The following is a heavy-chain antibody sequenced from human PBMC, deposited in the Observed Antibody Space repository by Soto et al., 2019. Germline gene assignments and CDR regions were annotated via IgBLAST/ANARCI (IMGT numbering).Heavy chain of an antibody. J-gene: IGHJ4*02. Sequence: GASVKVSCKASGYTFTSYAMHWVRQAPGQRLEWMGWINAGNGNTKYSQKFQGRVTITRDTSASTAYMELSSLRSEDTAVYYCARDVGFDWSPLDYWGQGTLVTVSS. CDR3: ARDVGFDWSPLDY. V-gene: IGHV1-3*01. CDR1: GYTFTSYA. CDR2: INAGNGNT. D-gene: IGHD3-9*01.